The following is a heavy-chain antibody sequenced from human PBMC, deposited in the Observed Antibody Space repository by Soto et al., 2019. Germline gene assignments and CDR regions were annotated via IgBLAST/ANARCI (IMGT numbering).Heavy chain of an antibody. CDR1: GFTFSSYW. J-gene: IGHJ4*02. CDR2: IDSDGSST. D-gene: IGHD1-26*01. V-gene: IGHV3-74*01. Sequence: EVQLVESGGGLVQPGGSLRLSCAASGFTFSSYWMHWVRQAPGKGLVWVSRIDSDGSSTAYAASVKGRFTISRDNSKNTLDLQMSCLRADDTAVYYCARVRGSNPFDYCGQGTLVTVSS. CDR3: ARVRGSNPFDY.